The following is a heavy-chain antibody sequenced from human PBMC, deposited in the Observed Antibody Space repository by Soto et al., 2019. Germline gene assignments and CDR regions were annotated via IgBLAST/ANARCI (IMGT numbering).Heavy chain of an antibody. D-gene: IGHD2-8*01. CDR3: ARVHIVLMRNVLSHNGMDV. CDR2: VSPLLGTA. V-gene: IGHV1-69*01. CDR1: GGSFSSYP. J-gene: IGHJ6*02. Sequence: QVQLVQSGAEVQKPGSSVKVSCKASGGSFSSYPISWVRQAPGQGLEWMGGVSPLLGTANYAQKFQGRVTINADESTTTAYMELSSLRSEDTAVYYCARVHIVLMRNVLSHNGMDVWGQGTTVTVSS.